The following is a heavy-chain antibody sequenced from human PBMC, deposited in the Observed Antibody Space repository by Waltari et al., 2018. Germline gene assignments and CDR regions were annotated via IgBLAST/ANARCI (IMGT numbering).Heavy chain of an antibody. CDR2: ISYSGVT. D-gene: IGHD5-12*01. J-gene: IGHJ3*01. CDR3: ATYIGASVGTAAFDV. Sequence: QLQLQESGPGLVKPSETLSLTCSVSGGSILSNRHYWGWIRQPPGQGLEWIGTISYSGVTYSSPSLKSRVTLSRDTSRNQLSLELGSVTAADTALYYCATYIGASVGTAAFDVWGQGTMVSVSS. CDR1: GGSILSNRHY. V-gene: IGHV4-39*01.